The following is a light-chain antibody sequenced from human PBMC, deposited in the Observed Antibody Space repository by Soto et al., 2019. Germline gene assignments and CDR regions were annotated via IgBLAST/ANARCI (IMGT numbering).Light chain of an antibody. J-gene: IGLJ2*01. CDR3: SSYTSTSTPVI. CDR1: SSDVGAYNY. V-gene: IGLV2-14*01. CDR2: EVS. Sequence: QSALTQPASVSGSPGQSITISCTGTSSDVGAYNYVSWYQQHPGKAPKLMIYEVSNRPLGVSDRFSGSRSGDTASLTISGLQAEDEADYYCSSYTSTSTPVIFGGGTKLTVL.